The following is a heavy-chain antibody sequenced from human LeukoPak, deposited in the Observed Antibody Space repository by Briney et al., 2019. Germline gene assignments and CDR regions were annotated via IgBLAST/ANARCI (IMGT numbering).Heavy chain of an antibody. D-gene: IGHD2-2*01. V-gene: IGHV3-23*01. J-gene: IGHJ4*02. Sequence: PGGSLRLSCAASGFTFSIYAMSWVRQAPGKGLEWVSAISGSGGSGGSTYYADSVKGRFTISRDNSKNTLYLQMNSLRAEDTAVYYCARDLLGYQLHHFDYWGQGTLVTVSS. CDR1: GFTFSIYA. CDR2: ISGSGGSGGST. CDR3: ARDLLGYQLHHFDY.